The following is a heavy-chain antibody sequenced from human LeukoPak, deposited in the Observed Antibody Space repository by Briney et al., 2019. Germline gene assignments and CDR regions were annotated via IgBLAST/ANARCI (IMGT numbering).Heavy chain of an antibody. V-gene: IGHV4-34*01. CDR1: GGSFSGYY. CDR2: INHSGST. CDR3: ARIRWLRLEGFDY. J-gene: IGHJ4*02. Sequence: SETLSLTCAVYGGSFSGYYWSWIRQPPGRELEWIGEINHSGSTNYNPSLKSRVTISVDTSKNQFSLKLSSVTAADTAVYYCARIRWLRLEGFDYWGQGTLVTVSS. D-gene: IGHD5-12*01.